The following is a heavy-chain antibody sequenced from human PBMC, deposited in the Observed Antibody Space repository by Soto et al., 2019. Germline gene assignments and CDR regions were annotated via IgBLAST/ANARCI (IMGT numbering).Heavy chain of an antibody. J-gene: IGHJ5*02. D-gene: IGHD6-13*01. V-gene: IGHV3-33*01. CDR1: GFTFSSYG. Sequence: QVQLVESGGGVVQPGRSLRLSCAASGFTFSSYGMHWVRQAPGKGLEWVAVIWYDGSNKYYADSVKGRFTISRDNSKNTLYLQMNSLRAEDTAAYYCARDPYSSSWYGWFDPWGQGTLVTVSS. CDR2: IWYDGSNK. CDR3: ARDPYSSSWYGWFDP.